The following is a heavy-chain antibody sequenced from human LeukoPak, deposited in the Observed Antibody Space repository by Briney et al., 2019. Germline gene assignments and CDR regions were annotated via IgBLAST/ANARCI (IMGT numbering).Heavy chain of an antibody. V-gene: IGHV1-69*06. CDR1: GGTFSSYA. Sequence: SVTVSCKASGGTFSSYAISWVRQAPGQGLEWMGGIIPIFGTANYAQKFQGRVTITADKSTRTAYMELSSLRSEDTAVYYCARSIRSGSSSWYVSDYWGQGTLVTVSS. J-gene: IGHJ4*02. CDR2: IIPIFGTA. D-gene: IGHD6-13*01. CDR3: ARSIRSGSSSWYVSDY.